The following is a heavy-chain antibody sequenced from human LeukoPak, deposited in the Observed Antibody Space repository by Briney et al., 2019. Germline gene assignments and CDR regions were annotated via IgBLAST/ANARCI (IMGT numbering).Heavy chain of an antibody. D-gene: IGHD2-2*01. J-gene: IGHJ6*04. CDR2: ISAYNGNT. Sequence: APVKVSCKASGYTFTSYGISWVRQAPGQGLEWMGWISAYNGNTNYAQKLQGRVTMTTDTSTSTAYMELRSLRSDDTAVYYCARDRPRVVVVPAAMLDYYYYGMDVWGKGTTVAVSS. V-gene: IGHV1-18*04. CDR1: GYTFTSYG. CDR3: ARDRPRVVVVPAAMLDYYYYGMDV.